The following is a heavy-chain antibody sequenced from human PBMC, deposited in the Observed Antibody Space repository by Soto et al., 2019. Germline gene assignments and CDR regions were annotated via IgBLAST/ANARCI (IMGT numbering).Heavy chain of an antibody. CDR3: ARERDFGAVAYDL. Sequence: QVQLVQSGAEVKKPGASVKVSCEASGFIFTRFYMHWVRQAPGQGPVWLGIIKPEDGTTYYAQSFQGRLIITSDTSTITVYMEMSGLPSEDTAVYYCARERDFGAVAYDLWGQGTLVNVSS. CDR1: GFIFTRFY. J-gene: IGHJ5*02. V-gene: IGHV1-46*01. CDR2: IKPEDGTT. D-gene: IGHD6-19*01.